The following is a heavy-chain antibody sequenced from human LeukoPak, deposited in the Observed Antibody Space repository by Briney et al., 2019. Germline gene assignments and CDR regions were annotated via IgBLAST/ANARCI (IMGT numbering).Heavy chain of an antibody. Sequence: ASVKVSCKVSGYTLTELSMHWVRQAPGKGLEWMGGFDPEDGETIYAQKHQGRVTMTEDTSTDTAYMERSSLRSEDTAVYYCATDLVYSGYDRFDYWGQGTLVTVSS. CDR1: GYTLTELS. V-gene: IGHV1-24*01. J-gene: IGHJ4*02. CDR2: FDPEDGET. D-gene: IGHD5-12*01. CDR3: ATDLVYSGYDRFDY.